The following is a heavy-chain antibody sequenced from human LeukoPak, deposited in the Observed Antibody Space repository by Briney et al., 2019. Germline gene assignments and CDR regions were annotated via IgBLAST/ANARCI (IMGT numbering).Heavy chain of an antibody. CDR3: ARIEDYGGNSVNY. Sequence: SETLSLTCSVSSGSISSNNYYWGWIRQPPGKGLEWIGYIYYSGSTYYNPSLKSRVTISVDTSKNQFSLKLSSVTAADTAVYYCARIEDYGGNSVNYWGQGTLVTVSS. CDR1: SGSISSNNYY. D-gene: IGHD4-23*01. J-gene: IGHJ4*02. V-gene: IGHV4-39*07. CDR2: IYYSGST.